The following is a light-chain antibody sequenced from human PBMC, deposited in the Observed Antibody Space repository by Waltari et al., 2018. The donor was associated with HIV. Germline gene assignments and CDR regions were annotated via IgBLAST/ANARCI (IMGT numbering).Light chain of an antibody. CDR3: TSYISSSTLL. V-gene: IGLV2-14*01. Sequence: QSALTQPASVSGSLGQSLTISCVGTSSDIDTYNSVSWYQHHPHKAPRLVIYDANTRPSGVPFRFSGSKSGNTASLTISGLQAEDEADYYCTSYISSSTLLFGGGTKVTVL. J-gene: IGLJ3*02. CDR1: SSDIDTYNS. CDR2: DAN.